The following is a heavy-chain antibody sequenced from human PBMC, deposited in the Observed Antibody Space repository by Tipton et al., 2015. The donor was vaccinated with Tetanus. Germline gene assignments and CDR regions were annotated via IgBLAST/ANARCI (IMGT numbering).Heavy chain of an antibody. J-gene: IGHJ2*01. CDR3: ARSPVSYYYDSSGYSDL. CDR1: GGSVSSGSYY. Sequence: TLSLTCTVSGGSVSSGSYYWSWIRQPPGKGLEWIGYIYYSGSTNYNPSLKSRVTISVDTSKNQLSLKLSSVTAADTAVYYCARSPVSYYYDSSGYSDLWGRGTLVTVSS. CDR2: IYYSGST. D-gene: IGHD3-22*01. V-gene: IGHV4-61*01.